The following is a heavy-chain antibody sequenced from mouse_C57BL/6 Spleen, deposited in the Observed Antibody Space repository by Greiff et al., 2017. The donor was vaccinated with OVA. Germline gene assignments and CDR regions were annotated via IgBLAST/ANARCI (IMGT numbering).Heavy chain of an antibody. Sequence: VPLQQPGAELVKPGASVKLSCKASGYTFTSYWMHWVKQRPGQGLEWIGMIHPNSGSTNYNEKFKSKATLTVDKSSSTAYMQLSSLTSEDSAVYYCAREGYSPFAYWGQGTLVTVSA. J-gene: IGHJ3*01. CDR1: GYTFTSYW. CDR3: AREGYSPFAY. V-gene: IGHV1-64*01. CDR2: IHPNSGST. D-gene: IGHD2-3*01.